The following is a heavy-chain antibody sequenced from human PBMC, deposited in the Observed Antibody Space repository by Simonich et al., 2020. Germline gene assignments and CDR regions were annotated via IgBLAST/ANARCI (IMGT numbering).Heavy chain of an antibody. Sequence: QVQLQESGPGLVKPSETLSLTCTVSGGSISSYYCSWIRQPPGKGLELIGYIYYSGSTNYHPSLKSRVTISVDTSKNQFSLKRSSVTAADTAVYYCARLPDYWGQGTLVTVSS. CDR3: ARLPDY. CDR1: GGSISSYY. V-gene: IGHV4-59*08. CDR2: IYYSGST. J-gene: IGHJ4*02.